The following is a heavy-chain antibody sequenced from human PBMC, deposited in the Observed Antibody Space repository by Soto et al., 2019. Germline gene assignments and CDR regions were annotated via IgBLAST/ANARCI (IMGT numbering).Heavy chain of an antibody. CDR2: IFSSGST. CDR3: ARGRRYTSSWYWFDP. CDR1: GASVNRGDYY. J-gene: IGHJ5*02. Sequence: QVQLQESGPGLVKPSQTLSLTCTVSGASVNRGDYYWGWIRQHPGKGLEWIGYIFSSGSTNYNPSLESRLTISLDTSNNQCSLKLTSVTAADTAVYYCARGRRYTSSWYWFDPWGQGTLLTVSS. D-gene: IGHD6-13*01. V-gene: IGHV4-31*03.